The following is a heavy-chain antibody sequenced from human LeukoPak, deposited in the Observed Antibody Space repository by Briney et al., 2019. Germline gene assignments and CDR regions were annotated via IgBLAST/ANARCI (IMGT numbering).Heavy chain of an antibody. D-gene: IGHD5-24*01. J-gene: IGHJ4*02. CDR1: GGSFSGYY. CDR2: INHSGST. CDR3: ARRRAGYNRYYFDY. V-gene: IGHV4-34*01. Sequence: PSETLSLTSAVYGGSFSGYYWSWIRQPPGKGLEWIGEINHSGSTNYNPPLKSRVTISVDTSKNQFSLKLSSVTAADTAVYYCARRRAGYNRYYFDYWGQGTLVTVFS.